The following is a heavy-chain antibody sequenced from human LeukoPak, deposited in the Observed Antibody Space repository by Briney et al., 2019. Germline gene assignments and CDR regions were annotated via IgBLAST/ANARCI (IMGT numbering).Heavy chain of an antibody. D-gene: IGHD3-10*01. CDR2: ITAYNDNT. Sequence: ASVKVSCKASGYTFTSYGISWVRQAPGQGLEGMVWITAYNDNTIYAQKLQGRVTMTTDTSTSTAYMELRSLRSDDTAVYYCARALLWFGEPSHIDYWGQGTLVTASS. J-gene: IGHJ4*02. V-gene: IGHV1-18*01. CDR3: ARALLWFGEPSHIDY. CDR1: GYTFTSYG.